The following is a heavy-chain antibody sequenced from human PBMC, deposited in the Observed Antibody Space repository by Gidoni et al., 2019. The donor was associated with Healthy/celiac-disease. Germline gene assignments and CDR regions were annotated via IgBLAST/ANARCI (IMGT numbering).Heavy chain of an antibody. CDR3: ARGSASWFDP. J-gene: IGHJ5*02. Sequence: QLQLQESGPGLVKPSETLSLTCTVSCGSISSSSYYWGWIRQPPGKGLAWIGSIYYSVSTYYNPSLKSRVTISVDTSKNQFSLKLSSVTAADTAVYYCARGSASWFDPWGQGTLVTVSS. CDR1: CGSISSSSYY. CDR2: IYYSVST. V-gene: IGHV4-39*07. D-gene: IGHD3-10*01.